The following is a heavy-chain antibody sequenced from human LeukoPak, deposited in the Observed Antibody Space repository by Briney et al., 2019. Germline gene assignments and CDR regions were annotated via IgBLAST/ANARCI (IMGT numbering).Heavy chain of an antibody. J-gene: IGHJ2*01. CDR1: GASIGRHY. CDR2: MYDSGST. D-gene: IGHD3-3*01. Sequence: PSETLSLTCTASGASIGRHYWNWIRQSPEKGLEWIGNMYDSGSTNYNDFLKTRVTISVGTSKNQFSLRLKSVTAADTAVYYCARGRYDFWSGYQEYWYFDLWGRGTLVTVSS. V-gene: IGHV4-59*11. CDR3: ARGRYDFWSGYQEYWYFDL.